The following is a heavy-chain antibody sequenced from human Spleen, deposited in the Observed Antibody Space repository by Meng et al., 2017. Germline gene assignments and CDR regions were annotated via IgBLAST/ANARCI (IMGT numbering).Heavy chain of an antibody. CDR1: GFTFSSYW. CDR3: ARGGWLQPYVY. J-gene: IGHJ4*02. V-gene: IGHV3-7*04. D-gene: IGHD5-24*01. CDR2: IKQDGSEK. Sequence: GESLKISCAASGFTFSSYWMSWVRQAPGKGLEWVANIKQDGSEKCYVDSVKGRFTISRDNAKNSLYLQMNSLRAEDTALYYCARGGWLQPYVYWGQGTLVTVSS.